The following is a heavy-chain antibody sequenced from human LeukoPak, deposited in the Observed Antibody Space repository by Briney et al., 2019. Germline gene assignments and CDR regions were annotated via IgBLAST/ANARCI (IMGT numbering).Heavy chain of an antibody. J-gene: IGHJ4*02. Sequence: PGGSLRLSCAASGFTFSTYVLNWGRQAPGKGLEWVSAIGGTDGTTFYADSVKGRFTISRDNSKNTLFLQMTSLRAEDTALYYCTKRVDGSGTYYIDYWGQGTLVTVSS. D-gene: IGHD3-10*01. CDR2: IGGTDGTT. CDR3: TKRVDGSGTYYIDY. V-gene: IGHV3-23*01. CDR1: GFTFSTYV.